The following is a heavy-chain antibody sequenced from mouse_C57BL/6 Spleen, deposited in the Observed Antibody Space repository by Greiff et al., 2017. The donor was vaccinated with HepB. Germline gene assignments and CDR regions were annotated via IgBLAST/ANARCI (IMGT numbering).Heavy chain of an antibody. Sequence: QVQLQQPGAELVMPGASVKLSCKASGYTFTSYWMHWVKQRPGQGLEWIGEIDPSDSYTNYNQKFKGKSTLTVDKSSSTAYMQLSSLTSEDSAVYYCARFLDGSSLGWFAYWGQGTLVTVSA. V-gene: IGHV1-69*01. CDR3: ARFLDGSSLGWFAY. D-gene: IGHD1-1*01. CDR1: GYTFTSYW. J-gene: IGHJ3*01. CDR2: IDPSDSYT.